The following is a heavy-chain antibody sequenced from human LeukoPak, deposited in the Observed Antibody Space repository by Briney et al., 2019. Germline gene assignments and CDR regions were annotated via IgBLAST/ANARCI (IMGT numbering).Heavy chain of an antibody. CDR2: ISYDGSNR. D-gene: IGHD3-22*01. Sequence: HTGTSLRLSCAASGFTFSSYAMHWVRQAPGKGLEWVAIISYDGSNRYYADSVKGRFTISRDNSKSTLYLQMNSLRAEDTAVYYCARDEGTYYYDSSGIDYWGQGTLVTVSS. V-gene: IGHV3-30-3*01. CDR1: GFTFSSYA. CDR3: ARDEGTYYYDSSGIDY. J-gene: IGHJ4*02.